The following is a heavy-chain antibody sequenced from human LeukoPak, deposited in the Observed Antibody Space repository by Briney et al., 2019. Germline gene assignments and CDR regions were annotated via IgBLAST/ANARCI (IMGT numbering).Heavy chain of an antibody. CDR2: ISGSGGST. D-gene: IGHD3-22*01. CDR3: AREVFYESSGYYKKGHAFDI. J-gene: IGHJ3*02. Sequence: GGSLRLSCAASGFTFSSYAMSWVRQAPGKGLEWVSAISGSGGSTYYADSVKGRFTISRDNAKNSLYLQMNSLRAEDTAVYYCAREVFYESSGYYKKGHAFDIWGQGTMVTVSS. CDR1: GFTFSSYA. V-gene: IGHV3-23*01.